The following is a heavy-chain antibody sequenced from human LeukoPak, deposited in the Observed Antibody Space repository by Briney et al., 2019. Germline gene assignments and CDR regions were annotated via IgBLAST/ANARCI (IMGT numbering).Heavy chain of an antibody. J-gene: IGHJ6*02. D-gene: IGHD3-10*01. V-gene: IGHV3-64*04. Sequence: GGSLRLSCSASGFTFSTSVMHWVRQTPGKGLEYVSVISSDGSPYYADSVKGRFTISRDNSKNTLYLQMNSLRAEDTAVYYCAREFTMVRGVLHYYYYGMDVWGQGTTVTVSS. CDR1: GFTFSTSV. CDR2: ISSDGSP. CDR3: AREFTMVRGVLHYYYYGMDV.